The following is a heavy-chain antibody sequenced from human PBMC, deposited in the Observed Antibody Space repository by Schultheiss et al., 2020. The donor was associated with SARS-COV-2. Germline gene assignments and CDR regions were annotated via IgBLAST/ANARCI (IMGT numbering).Heavy chain of an antibody. CDR1: GASISRYY. J-gene: IGHJ5*02. V-gene: IGHV4-59*12. Sequence: SETLSLTCTVSGASISRYYWSWIRQSPGKGLEWIGEIYHSGSTNYNPSLKSRVTISIDKSKNQFSLKLSSVTAADTAVYYCARDLGTDTYRTSRFDPWGQGTLVTVSS. CDR3: ARDLGTDTYRTSRFDP. CDR2: IYHSGST. D-gene: IGHD3-16*02.